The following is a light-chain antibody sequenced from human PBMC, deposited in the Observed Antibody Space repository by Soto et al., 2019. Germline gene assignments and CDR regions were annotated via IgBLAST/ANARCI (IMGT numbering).Light chain of an antibody. CDR3: QQAISFPFT. V-gene: IGKV1-12*01. Sequence: DIQMTQSPSSVSAFGGDRVTITCRASQGISRSLAWYQQKSGEAPKLLIYAASLLQSGVPSRFSGSGSGTDFTLTITRLQPEDFAPYYCQQAISFPFTFGPGTKVEIK. J-gene: IGKJ3*01. CDR2: AAS. CDR1: QGISRS.